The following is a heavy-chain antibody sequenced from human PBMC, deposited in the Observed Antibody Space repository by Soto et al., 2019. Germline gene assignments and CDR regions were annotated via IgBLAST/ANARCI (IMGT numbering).Heavy chain of an antibody. CDR3: AKYITSSSVSRYYYYGMDV. D-gene: IGHD2-2*01. CDR1: GFTFDDYA. J-gene: IGHJ6*02. CDR2: ISWDGGST. V-gene: IGHV3-43D*04. Sequence: GGSLRLSCAASGFTFDDYAMHWVRQAPGKGLEWVSLISWDGGSTYYADSVKGRFTISRDNSKNSLYLQMNSLRAEDTALYYCAKYITSSSVSRYYYYGMDVWGQGTKVTVSS.